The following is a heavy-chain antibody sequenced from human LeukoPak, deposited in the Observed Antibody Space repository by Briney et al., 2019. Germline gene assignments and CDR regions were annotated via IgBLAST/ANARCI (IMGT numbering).Heavy chain of an antibody. V-gene: IGHV3-7*01. J-gene: IGHJ4*02. CDR3: ARDRAYNRFDY. D-gene: IGHD5-24*01. CDR1: GFTFSSYE. Sequence: GGSLRLSCAASGFTFSSYEMNWVRQAPGKGLEWVANINEDGSQKNYLDSVKGRFTISRDNAKKSLYLQMNSLRVEDTAVYYCARDRAYNRFDYWGQGTQVTVSS. CDR2: INEDGSQK.